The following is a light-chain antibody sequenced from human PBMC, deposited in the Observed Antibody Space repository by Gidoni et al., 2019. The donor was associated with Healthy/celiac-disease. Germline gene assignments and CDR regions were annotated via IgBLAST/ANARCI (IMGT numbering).Light chain of an antibody. CDR2: DTS. CDR3: LLSYSGARGV. J-gene: IGLJ3*02. CDR1: TGAVTSGHY. Sequence: QAVVTQEPSLPVSPGGTVTLTCGSSTGAVTSGHYPYWFQQKPGQAPRTLIYDTSNKHSWTPARFSGSLLGGKAALTLSGAQPEDEAEYYGLLSYSGARGVFGGGTKLTVL. V-gene: IGLV7-46*01.